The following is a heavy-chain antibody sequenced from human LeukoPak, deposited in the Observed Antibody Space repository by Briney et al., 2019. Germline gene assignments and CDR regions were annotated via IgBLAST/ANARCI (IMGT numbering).Heavy chain of an antibody. CDR1: GFTFSSYA. CDR3: ARDPYYYDSSGYFDY. V-gene: IGHV3-30*04. CDR2: ISYDGSNK. Sequence: GRSLRLSCAASGFTFSSYAMHWVRQAPGKGLEWVAVISYDGSNKYYADSVKGRFTISRDNSKNTLYLQMNSLRAEDTAVYYCARDPYYYDSSGYFDYWGQGTLVTVSS. J-gene: IGHJ4*02. D-gene: IGHD3-22*01.